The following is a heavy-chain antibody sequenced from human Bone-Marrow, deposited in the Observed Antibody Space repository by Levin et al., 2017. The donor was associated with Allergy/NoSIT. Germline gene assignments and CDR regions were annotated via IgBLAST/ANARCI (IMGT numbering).Heavy chain of an antibody. CDR1: GFTFSSYE. Sequence: GESLKISCAASGFTFSSYEMTWVRQTPGKGLEWISYIDTSGSITHYGDSVKGRFTISRDNADNSLFLQMDSLRAEDTAIYYCARIGYSSGWKVFDYWGQGTLVTVSS. CDR3: ARIGYSSGWKVFDY. V-gene: IGHV3-48*03. J-gene: IGHJ4*02. D-gene: IGHD6-19*01. CDR2: IDTSGSIT.